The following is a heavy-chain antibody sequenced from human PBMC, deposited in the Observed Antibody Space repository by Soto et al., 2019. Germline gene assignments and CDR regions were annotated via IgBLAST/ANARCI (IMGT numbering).Heavy chain of an antibody. CDR3: AKDRSWLQNRHFDY. Sequence: GGSLRLSCAASGFSFSNYAMSWVRQAPGKGLEWVSAISGSGGSTNYADSVKGRFTIFRDNSKNTLYLQMNSLRAEDTAVYYCAKDRSWLQNRHFDYWGQGTLVTVSS. V-gene: IGHV3-23*01. J-gene: IGHJ4*02. D-gene: IGHD5-12*01. CDR2: ISGSGGST. CDR1: GFSFSNYA.